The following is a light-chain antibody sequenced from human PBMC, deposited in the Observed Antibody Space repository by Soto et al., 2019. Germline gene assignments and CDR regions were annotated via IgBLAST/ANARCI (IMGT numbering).Light chain of an antibody. V-gene: IGKV1-5*01. CDR1: QSVTSR. Sequence: DIPMTQSPSTLSASVGDRVSITCRASQSVTSRLAWYQQKLGKAPKLLIYDASSLESGAPSRFSGSRSGTEFTLTISSLQPDDFATYFCQQYYDYPYTFGQGTKLEIK. CDR3: QQYYDYPYT. J-gene: IGKJ2*01. CDR2: DAS.